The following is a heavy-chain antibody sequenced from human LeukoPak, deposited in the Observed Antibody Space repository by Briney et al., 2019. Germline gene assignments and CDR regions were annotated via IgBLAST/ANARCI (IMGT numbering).Heavy chain of an antibody. CDR3: ARGFCSSTSCYTPVDY. J-gene: IGHJ4*02. CDR1: GGTFSSYA. D-gene: IGHD2-2*02. Sequence: GASVKVSCKASGGTFSSYAISWVRQAPGQGLEWMGGIIPIFGTANYAQKFQGRVTITADESTSTAYMELSSLRSEDTAVYYCARGFCSSTSCYTPVDYWGQGTLVTVSS. CDR2: IIPIFGTA. V-gene: IGHV1-69*01.